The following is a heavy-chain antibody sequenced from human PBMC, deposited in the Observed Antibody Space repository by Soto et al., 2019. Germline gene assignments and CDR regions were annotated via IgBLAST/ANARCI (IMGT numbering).Heavy chain of an antibody. CDR1: GGTFSSYA. J-gene: IGHJ3*02. CDR3: ARYCSGGSCYARDAFDI. D-gene: IGHD2-15*01. CDR2: IIPIFGTA. V-gene: IGHV1-69*01. Sequence: QVQLVQSGAEAKKPGSSVKVSCKASGGTFSSYAISWVRQAPGQGLEWMGGIIPIFGTANYAQKFQGRVTITADESTSTAYMELSSLRSEDTAVYYCARYCSGGSCYARDAFDIWGQGTMVTVSS.